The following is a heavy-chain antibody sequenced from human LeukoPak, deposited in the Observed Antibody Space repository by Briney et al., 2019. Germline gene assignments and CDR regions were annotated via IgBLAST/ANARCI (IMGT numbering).Heavy chain of an antibody. J-gene: IGHJ4*02. CDR3: ARSCSSTSCPFDY. CDR2: INPNSGGT. Sequence: ASVKVSCKASGYTFTGYYMHWVRQAPGQGLEWMGWINPNSGGTSYAQKFQGRVTMTRDTSISTAYMELSRLRSDDTAVYSCARSCSSTSCPFDYWGQGTLATVSS. CDR1: GYTFTGYY. V-gene: IGHV1-2*02. D-gene: IGHD2-2*01.